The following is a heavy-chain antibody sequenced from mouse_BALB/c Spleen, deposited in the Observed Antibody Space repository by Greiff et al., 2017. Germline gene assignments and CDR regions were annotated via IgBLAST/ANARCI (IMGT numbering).Heavy chain of an antibody. D-gene: IGHD2-1*01. CDR3: ARYDYGNPFYFDY. CDR1: GDSITSGY. Sequence: VQLQQSGPSLVKPSQTLSLTCSVTGDSITSGYWNWIRKFPGNKLEYMGYISYSGSTYYNPSLKSRISITRDTSKNQYYLQLNSVTTEDTATYYCARYDYGNPFYFDYWGQGTTLTVSS. CDR2: ISYSGST. V-gene: IGHV3-8*02. J-gene: IGHJ2*01.